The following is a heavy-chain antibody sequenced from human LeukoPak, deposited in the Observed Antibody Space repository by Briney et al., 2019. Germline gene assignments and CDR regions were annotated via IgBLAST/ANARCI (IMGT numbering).Heavy chain of an antibody. CDR3: ASHPGYSSSWYDY. CDR2: INHSGST. V-gene: IGHV4-34*01. CDR1: GGSFSGYY. Sequence: SETLSLTCAVYGGSFSGYYWSWIRQPPGKGLEWIGEINHSGSTNYNPSLKSRVTISVDTSKNQFSLKLSSVTAADTAVYYCASHPGYSSSWYDYWGQGTLVTVSS. D-gene: IGHD6-13*01. J-gene: IGHJ4*02.